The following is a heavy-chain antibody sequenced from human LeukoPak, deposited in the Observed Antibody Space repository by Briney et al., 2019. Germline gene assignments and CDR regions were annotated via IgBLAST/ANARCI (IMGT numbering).Heavy chain of an antibody. J-gene: IGHJ4*02. Sequence: GGSLRLSCTAFGFTFSTYAMHWVRQAPGKGLEWVALISYDGSNKHYAEFVKGRFTISRDNSKNTLYLQMNSLRAEDTAVYYCAKVGIWDSAISGLDYWGQGTLVTVSS. CDR3: AKVGIWDSAISGLDY. D-gene: IGHD5-18*01. CDR2: ISYDGSNK. CDR1: GFTFSTYA. V-gene: IGHV3-30-3*01.